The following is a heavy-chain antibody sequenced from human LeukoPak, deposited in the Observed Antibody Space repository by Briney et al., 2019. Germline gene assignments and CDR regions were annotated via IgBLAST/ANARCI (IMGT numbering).Heavy chain of an antibody. Sequence: SETLSLTCAVYGGSFSGYYWSWIRQPPGKGLEWSGEINHSGSTNYNPSLKSRVTISVDTSKNQFSLKLSSVTAADTAVYYCASLPSKDAFDIWGQGTMATVSS. V-gene: IGHV4-34*01. J-gene: IGHJ3*02. CDR3: ASLPSKDAFDI. CDR2: INHSGST. D-gene: IGHD6-6*01. CDR1: GGSFSGYY.